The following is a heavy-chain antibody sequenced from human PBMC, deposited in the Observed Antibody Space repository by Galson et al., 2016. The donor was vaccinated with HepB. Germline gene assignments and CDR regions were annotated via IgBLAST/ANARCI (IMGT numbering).Heavy chain of an antibody. D-gene: IGHD7-27*01. Sequence: SLRLSCAASGFTFTTYAMTWVRQAPGKGLEWVSDINSSGGSTYYAGSVKGRFTISRDNTKNTLFLQMSGLRAEDTAKYYCATWGNGAFEIWGQGTMVTVSS. CDR2: INSSGGST. CDR1: GFTFTTYA. V-gene: IGHV3-23*01. J-gene: IGHJ3*02. CDR3: ATWGNGAFEI.